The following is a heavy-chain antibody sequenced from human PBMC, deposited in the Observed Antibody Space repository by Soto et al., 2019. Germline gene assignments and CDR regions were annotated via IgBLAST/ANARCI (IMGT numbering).Heavy chain of an antibody. Sequence: EVQLLESGGGLVQPGGSLRLSCAASGFTFSSYAMTWVRQAPGKGPEWVSAISGSGGSTYYADSVKGRFTISRDNSKNTLDLQINSLRAEDTAVYYCFCGGGGREFDYWGQGALVTVSS. CDR1: GFTFSSYA. V-gene: IGHV3-23*01. CDR3: FCGGGGREFDY. D-gene: IGHD2-21*01. J-gene: IGHJ4*02. CDR2: ISGSGGST.